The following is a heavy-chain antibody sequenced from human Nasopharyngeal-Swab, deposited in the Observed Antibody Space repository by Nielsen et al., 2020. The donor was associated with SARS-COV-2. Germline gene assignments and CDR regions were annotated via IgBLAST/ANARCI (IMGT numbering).Heavy chain of an antibody. V-gene: IGHV3-21*01. Sequence: GGSLRLPCAASGFTFNNYNVNWVRQAPGKGLEWVSSISSSSSYIYYADSVKGRFTISRDNAKNSLYLQMNSLRAEDTAVYYCARDGLDYDFWSAYFMDVWGQGTTVTVSS. CDR1: GFTFNNYN. CDR3: ARDGLDYDFWSAYFMDV. D-gene: IGHD3-3*01. J-gene: IGHJ6*02. CDR2: ISSSSSYI.